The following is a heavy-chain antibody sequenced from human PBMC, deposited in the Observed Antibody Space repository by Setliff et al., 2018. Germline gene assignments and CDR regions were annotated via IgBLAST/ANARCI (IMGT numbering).Heavy chain of an antibody. J-gene: IGHJ4*02. CDR1: GLTFRNFG. CDR3: ARARSNGWEEPDY. CDR2: ISGASSTI. V-gene: IGHV3-48*01. D-gene: IGHD6-19*01. Sequence: GGSLSLSCIVSGLTFRNFGMTWVRQAPGKGLEWLSKISGASSTIYYADSVKGRFTISRDNAQNSLYLQMNNLTAEDTAVYFCARARSNGWEEPDYWGQGTLVTVSS.